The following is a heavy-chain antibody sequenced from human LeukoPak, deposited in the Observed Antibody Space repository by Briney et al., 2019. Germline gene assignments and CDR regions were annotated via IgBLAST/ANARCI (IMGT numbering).Heavy chain of an antibody. Sequence: SETLSLTCTVSGGSISSHYWSWIRQPPGKGLEWIGYIYYSGSTNYNPPLKSRVTISVDTSKNQFSLKLSSVTAADTAVYYCARGFTDYCTNGECPWFDPWGQGALVTVSS. CDR3: ARGFTDYCTNGECPWFDP. J-gene: IGHJ5*02. CDR2: IYYSGST. D-gene: IGHD2-8*01. CDR1: GGSISSHY. V-gene: IGHV4-59*11.